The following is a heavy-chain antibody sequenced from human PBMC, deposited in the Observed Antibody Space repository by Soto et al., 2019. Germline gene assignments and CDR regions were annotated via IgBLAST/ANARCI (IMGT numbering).Heavy chain of an antibody. CDR3: ARCIGQLAPPQPVDY. CDR2: IYYSGST. CDR1: GGSISSGGYY. Sequence: SETLALTCTVSGGSISSGGYYWGWIRQHPGKGLEWIGYIYYSGSTYYNPSLKSRVTISVDTSKNQFSLKLSSVTAADTAVYYCARCIGQLAPPQPVDYRGPGPLVTVSS. V-gene: IGHV4-31*03. J-gene: IGHJ4*02. D-gene: IGHD6-13*01.